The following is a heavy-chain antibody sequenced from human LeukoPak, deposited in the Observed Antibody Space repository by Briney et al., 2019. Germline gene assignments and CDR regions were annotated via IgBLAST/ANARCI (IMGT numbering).Heavy chain of an antibody. D-gene: IGHD2-8*01. V-gene: IGHV3-64D*06. CDR1: GFTFSSYA. Sequence: TGGSLRLSCSASGFTFSSYAMHWVRQAPGKGLEYVSAISTNGGSTFYADSVKGRFTISRDNSKDTLYLQMSSLRAEGTAVYYCVKGVVCANGVCRTRLDYWGQGTLVTVSS. CDR3: VKGVVCANGVCRTRLDY. CDR2: ISTNGGST. J-gene: IGHJ4*02.